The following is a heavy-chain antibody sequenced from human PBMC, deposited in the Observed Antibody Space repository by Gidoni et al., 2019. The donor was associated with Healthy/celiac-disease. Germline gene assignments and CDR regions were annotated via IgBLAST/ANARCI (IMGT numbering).Heavy chain of an antibody. CDR3: ARDRELRYAFDI. Sequence: QVQLVQSGAEVKKPGASVKVSCKASGYTFTSYYMHWVRQAPGQGLEWMGIINPSGGSTSYAQKCQGRVTMTRDTSTSTVYMELSSLRSEDTAVYYCARDRELRYAFDIWGQGTMVTVSS. V-gene: IGHV1-46*01. CDR2: INPSGGST. D-gene: IGHD1-26*01. CDR1: GYTFTSYY. J-gene: IGHJ3*02.